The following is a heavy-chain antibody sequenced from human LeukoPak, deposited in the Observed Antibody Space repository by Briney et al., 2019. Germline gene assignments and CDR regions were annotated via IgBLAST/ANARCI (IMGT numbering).Heavy chain of an antibody. Sequence: ASVKVSCKASGYSFTSYHVHWVRQAPGQGLEWMGIINPSGGSTNYAQKFQGRVTMTRDTSISTAYMELSRLRSDDTAVYYCARDHSSSWMNWFDPWGQGTLVTVSS. CDR3: ARDHSSSWMNWFDP. CDR1: GYSFTSYH. V-gene: IGHV1-46*01. J-gene: IGHJ5*02. CDR2: INPSGGST. D-gene: IGHD6-13*01.